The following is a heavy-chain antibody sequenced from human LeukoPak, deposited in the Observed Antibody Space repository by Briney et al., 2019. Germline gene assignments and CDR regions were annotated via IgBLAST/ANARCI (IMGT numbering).Heavy chain of an antibody. V-gene: IGHV3-21*01. CDR2: ISSSSSYI. J-gene: IGHJ5*02. Sequence: GGSLRLSCAASGFTFSSYSMNWVRQAPGKGLEWVSSISSSSSYIYYADSVKGRFTISRDNAKNSLYLQMNSLRAEDTAVYYCARGVVVVPAAIRGVRFDPWGQGILVTVSS. D-gene: IGHD2-2*01. CDR1: GFTFSSYS. CDR3: ARGVVVVPAAIRGVRFDP.